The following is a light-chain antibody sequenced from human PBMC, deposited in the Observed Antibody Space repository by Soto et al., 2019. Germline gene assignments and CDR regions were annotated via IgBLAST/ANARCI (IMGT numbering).Light chain of an antibody. CDR2: WAS. J-gene: IGKJ1*01. Sequence: DIVMTQSPDSLAVYLGERATINCKSSQSVLYSSNNKNYLAWYQQKPGPPPKLLIYWASTRESGVPDRFSGSGLGADFTLTISSLQAEDVAVYYCQQYYSTPQTFGQGTKVEIK. CDR3: QQYYSTPQT. CDR1: QSVLYSSNNKNY. V-gene: IGKV4-1*01.